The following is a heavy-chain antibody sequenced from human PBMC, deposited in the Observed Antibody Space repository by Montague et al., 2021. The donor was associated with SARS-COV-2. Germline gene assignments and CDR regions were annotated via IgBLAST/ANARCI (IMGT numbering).Heavy chain of an antibody. CDR1: GGSFSDYH. D-gene: IGHD1-1*01. CDR3: ARGAPGY. Sequence: SETLSLTCAVYGGSFSDYHWTWIRQSPGEGLEWFGQINHCGSTKYNPSLKSRVTISIDTSKKQFSLKLTSVTAADTAVYYCARGAPGYWGQGTLVTVSS. V-gene: IGHV4-34*01. J-gene: IGHJ4*02. CDR2: INHCGST.